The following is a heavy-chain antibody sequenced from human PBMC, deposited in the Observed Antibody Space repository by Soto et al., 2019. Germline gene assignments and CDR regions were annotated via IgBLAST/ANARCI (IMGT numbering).Heavy chain of an antibody. CDR2: INAGNGNT. J-gene: IGHJ6*02. V-gene: IGHV1-3*05. Sequence: QVQLVQSGAEEKKPGASVKVSCKASGYTFTSYAMHWVRQAPGQRLEWMGWINAGNGNTKYSQKFQGRVTITRDTSASTAYMELSSLRSEDTAVYYCARGRVFLWFGIYGMDVWGQGTTVTVSS. CDR1: GYTFTSYA. D-gene: IGHD3-10*01. CDR3: ARGRVFLWFGIYGMDV.